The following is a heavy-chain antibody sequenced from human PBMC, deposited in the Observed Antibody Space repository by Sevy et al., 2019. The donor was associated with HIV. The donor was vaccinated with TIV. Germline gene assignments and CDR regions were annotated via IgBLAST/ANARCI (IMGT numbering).Heavy chain of an antibody. CDR1: GLTLSNYE. CDR2: ITRSGTTM. J-gene: IGHJ5*02. Sequence: GGSLRLSCAASGLTLSNYEMNWVRQAPGKGLEWVASITRSGTTMNYAGSVKGRFTISRDTPNSVYLQMNSLRGDDTGVYFCARGPGYYDSGSWLDPWGQGTLVTVSS. D-gene: IGHD3-16*01. V-gene: IGHV3-48*03. CDR3: ARGPGYYDSGSWLDP.